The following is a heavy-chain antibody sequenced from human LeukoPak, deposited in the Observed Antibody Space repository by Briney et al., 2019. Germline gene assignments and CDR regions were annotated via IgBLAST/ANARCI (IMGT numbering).Heavy chain of an antibody. CDR1: GFTFSGYA. D-gene: IGHD6-6*01. Sequence: GRSLRLSCAASGFTFSGYAIHWVRQAPGKGLEWVAVISYDGSNKYYTDSVKGRFSISRDNSKNTLYLQMNSLRAEDTATFYCARESSGSSWGYFDCWGQGTLVTVSS. CDR2: ISYDGSNK. V-gene: IGHV3-30-3*01. J-gene: IGHJ4*02. CDR3: ARESSGSSWGYFDC.